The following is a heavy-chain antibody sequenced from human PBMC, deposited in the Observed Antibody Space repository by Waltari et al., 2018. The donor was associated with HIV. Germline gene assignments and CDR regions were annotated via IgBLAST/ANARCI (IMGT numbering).Heavy chain of an antibody. J-gene: IGHJ4*02. D-gene: IGHD3-22*01. Sequence: EVQLLESGGGLVQPGGSLRLSCAASGFTFSSYAMSWVRQAPGKGLEWVSAISGRGGSTYYADSVKGRFTISRDNSKNTLYLQMNSLRAEDTAVYYCAKEFPTMIVAPGYFDYWGQGTLVTVSS. CDR1: GFTFSSYA. CDR3: AKEFPTMIVAPGYFDY. V-gene: IGHV3-23*01. CDR2: ISGRGGST.